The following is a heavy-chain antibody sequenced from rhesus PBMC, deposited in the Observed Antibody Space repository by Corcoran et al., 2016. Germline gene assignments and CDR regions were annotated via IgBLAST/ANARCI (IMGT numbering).Heavy chain of an antibody. D-gene: IGHD6-25*01. V-gene: IGHV1-70*01. J-gene: IGHJ4*01. CDR1: GYIGTSYV. CDR2: IHPGYGST. CDR3: AAGGEGAAGTFDY. Sequence: QEQLVQSGAEVKKPGAAVKVSCKASGYIGTSYVISRPRQAPGKGFEWMGGIHPGYGSTSYAQKFQGRVTITADMSTSTVYMELSSLRSEDMAVYYCAAGGEGAAGTFDYWGQGVLVTVSS.